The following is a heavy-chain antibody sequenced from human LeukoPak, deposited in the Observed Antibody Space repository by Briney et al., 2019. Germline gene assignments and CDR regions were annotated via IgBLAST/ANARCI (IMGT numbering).Heavy chain of an antibody. V-gene: IGHV3-30-3*01. D-gene: IGHD3-22*01. CDR1: GFSFSSYA. Sequence: PGGSLRLSCAASGFSFSSYAMHWVRQAPGKGLEWVAVISYDGSNESYADSVKGRFTISSDNAKNSLYLQMNSLRAEDTALYYCAKDIYDSSGYYSGFFDYWGQGTLVTVSS. CDR3: AKDIYDSSGYYSGFFDY. J-gene: IGHJ4*02. CDR2: ISYDGSNE.